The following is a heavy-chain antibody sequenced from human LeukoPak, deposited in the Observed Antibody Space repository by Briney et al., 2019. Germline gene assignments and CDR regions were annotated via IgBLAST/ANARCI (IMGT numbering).Heavy chain of an antibody. V-gene: IGHV3-48*03. J-gene: IGHJ4*02. D-gene: IGHD3-3*01. CDR1: GFTFSSYE. CDR3: ATITIFGVDFDY. CDR2: ISSSGSTI. Sequence: PGGSLRLSCAASGFTFSSYEMNWVRQAPGKGLEWVSYISSSGSTIYYADSVKGRFTISRDNAKNSLYLQMNSLRAEDTAVYYCATITIFGVDFDYWGQGTLVTVSS.